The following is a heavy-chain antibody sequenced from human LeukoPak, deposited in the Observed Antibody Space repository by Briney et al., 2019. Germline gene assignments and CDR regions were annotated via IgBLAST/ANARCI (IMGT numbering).Heavy chain of an antibody. CDR2: IYYSGST. CDR3: ARGASYNWNLYYYYYYMDV. V-gene: IGHV4-61*01. CDR1: GGSVSTGSDF. D-gene: IGHD1-20*01. Sequence: PSETLSLTCTVSGGSVSTGSDFLSWIRQPPGKGLEWIGYIYYSGSTNYTPSLKSPVTISVDRSKNQFYLKLSSVTAADTAVYYCARGASYNWNLYYYYYYMDVWGKGTTVTVSS. J-gene: IGHJ6*03.